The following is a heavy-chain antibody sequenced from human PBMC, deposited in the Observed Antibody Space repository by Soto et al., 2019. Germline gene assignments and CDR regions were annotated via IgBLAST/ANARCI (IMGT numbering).Heavy chain of an antibody. V-gene: IGHV4-31*03. Sequence: QVQLQESGPGLVKPSQTLSLTCTVSGGSMSSGRYYWSWIRQHPGKGLEWIGYISYTGSTYYNPSPKGRVTRSVDTSKNQVSLRLRSVTAADTAVYFCARAYYDSPLAMDVWGQGTTVTVSS. CDR1: GGSMSSGRYY. CDR2: ISYTGST. D-gene: IGHD3-22*01. CDR3: ARAYYDSPLAMDV. J-gene: IGHJ6*02.